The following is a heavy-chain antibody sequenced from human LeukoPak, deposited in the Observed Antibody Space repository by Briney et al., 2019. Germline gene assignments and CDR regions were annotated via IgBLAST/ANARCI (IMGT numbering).Heavy chain of an antibody. CDR2: ISSSAGSI. V-gene: IGHV3-48*03. D-gene: IGHD5-12*01. CDR1: GFTFSSYE. J-gene: IGHJ4*02. Sequence: GGSLRLSCAAAGFTFSSYEMNWVRQAPGKRLEWVSYISSSAGSIYLADSVKDRFSVSRDNAKNSLYLQMTSLRAEDTGIYYCARVLLSGYDRPIDFWGQGTLVTVSS. CDR3: ARVLLSGYDRPIDF.